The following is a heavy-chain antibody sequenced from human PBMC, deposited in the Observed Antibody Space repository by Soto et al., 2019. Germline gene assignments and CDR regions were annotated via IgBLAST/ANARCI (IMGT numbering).Heavy chain of an antibody. CDR2: INPNSGGT. Sequence: QVQLVQSGAEVKKPGASVKVSCKASGYTFTGYYMHWVRQAPGQGLEWMGWINPNSGGTNYAQKFQGWVTMTRDTSLSTAYMELSRLRSDDTAVYYCATNQHSIDYGNYSPFDYWGQGTLVTVSS. D-gene: IGHD4-17*01. J-gene: IGHJ4*02. V-gene: IGHV1-2*04. CDR3: ATNQHSIDYGNYSPFDY. CDR1: GYTFTGYY.